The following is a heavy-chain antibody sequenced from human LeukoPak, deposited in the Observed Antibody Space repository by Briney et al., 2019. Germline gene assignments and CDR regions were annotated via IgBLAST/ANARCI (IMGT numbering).Heavy chain of an antibody. CDR3: AKERDTAMVTIDY. J-gene: IGHJ4*02. CDR2: IRYDGSNK. Sequence: GGSLRLSCAASGFTFSSYGMHWVCQAPGKGLEWVAFIRYDGSNKYYADSVKGRFTISRDNSKNTLYLQMNSLGAEDTAVYYCAKERDTAMVTIDYWGQGTLVTVSS. D-gene: IGHD5-18*01. CDR1: GFTFSSYG. V-gene: IGHV3-30*02.